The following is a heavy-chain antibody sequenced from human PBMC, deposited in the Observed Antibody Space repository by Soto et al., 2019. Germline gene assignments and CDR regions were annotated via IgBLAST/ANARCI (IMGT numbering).Heavy chain of an antibody. V-gene: IGHV3-23*01. CDR3: AKDKRDQLLCNKDY. J-gene: IGHJ4*02. CDR2: ITGSGDST. D-gene: IGHD2-2*01. Sequence: EVQLFESGGGLVQPGGSLRLSCAASGFTFSSSALSWVRQAPGKGLEWVSTITGSGDSTDYADSVKGRFTISRDNSKNTLYLQMNSLRAEDTAVYYCAKDKRDQLLCNKDYWGQGTLVTVSS. CDR1: GFTFSSSA.